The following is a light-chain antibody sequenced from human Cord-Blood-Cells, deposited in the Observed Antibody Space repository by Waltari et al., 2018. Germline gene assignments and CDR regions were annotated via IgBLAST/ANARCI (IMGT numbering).Light chain of an antibody. CDR1: QSISSY. J-gene: IGKJ2*01. CDR3: QQSYSTPYT. V-gene: IGKV1-39*01. Sequence: DIQLTQSPSSLSASVGDRVTITCRASQSISSYLNWYQQKPGKAPKLLIDAASSLQSGVPSRFSGSGSGTDFTLTISSLHPEDFATYYCQQSYSTPYTFGQGTKLEIK. CDR2: AAS.